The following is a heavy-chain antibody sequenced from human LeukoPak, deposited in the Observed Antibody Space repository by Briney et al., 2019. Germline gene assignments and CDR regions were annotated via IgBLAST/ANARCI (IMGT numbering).Heavy chain of an antibody. Sequence: GGSLRLSCVVSGFAFSDFWMSWVRQAPGMGLEWVGNIRQDGGENYYVDSVKGRFTISRDNAKKSLYLQMNSLRVEDTAVYYCASFPYYGSGSYSPSSDYWGQGTLVTVSS. J-gene: IGHJ4*02. V-gene: IGHV3-7*01. CDR1: GFAFSDFW. CDR3: ASFPYYGSGSYSPSSDY. CDR2: IRQDGGEN. D-gene: IGHD3-10*01.